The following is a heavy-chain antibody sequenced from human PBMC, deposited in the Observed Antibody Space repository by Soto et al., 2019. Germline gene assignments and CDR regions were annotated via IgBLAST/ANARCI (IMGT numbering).Heavy chain of an antibody. J-gene: IGHJ4*02. D-gene: IGHD4-17*01. V-gene: IGHV4-39*01. Sequence: QLQLQESGPGLVKPSETLSLTCTVSGGSISSSSYYWGWIRQPPGKGLEWIGSIYYSGSTYYNPSLKSRVTISVDTSKNQFSLKLSSVTAADTAVYYCATLTYGDYGYVFDYWGQGTLVTVSS. CDR3: ATLTYGDYGYVFDY. CDR1: GGSISSSSYY. CDR2: IYYSGST.